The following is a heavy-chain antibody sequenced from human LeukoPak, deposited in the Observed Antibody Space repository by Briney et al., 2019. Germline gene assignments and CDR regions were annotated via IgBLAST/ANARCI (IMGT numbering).Heavy chain of an antibody. D-gene: IGHD2-8*02. J-gene: IGHJ1*01. V-gene: IGHV3-23*01. CDR1: VHTLCVST. CDR2: ISGSGGST. Sequence: GGSLRLSSAASVHTLCVSTTRSGRQAPGKGLEWVSSISGSGGSTHYADSVKGRFTISRDNSKNTLFLQMNSLRAEDTAVYYFTKDLRYWLLNTGARGTLFTVSS. CDR3: TKDLRYWLLNT.